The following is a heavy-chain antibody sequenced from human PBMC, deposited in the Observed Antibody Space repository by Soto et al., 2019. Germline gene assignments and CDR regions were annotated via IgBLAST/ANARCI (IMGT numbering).Heavy chain of an antibody. J-gene: IGHJ4*02. V-gene: IGHV3-30*03. Sequence: VQLVESGGGVVQPGRSLRLSCAVSGFTVSTYGMHWVRQAPGKGLEWVAVISRDGGTKYYADSAKGRFTISKDNSRNTLFLEMNSLRGDDMAVYHCTAQVASGYWGQGTLV. CDR1: GFTVSTYG. D-gene: IGHD2-21*02. CDR3: TAQVASGY. CDR2: ISRDGGTK.